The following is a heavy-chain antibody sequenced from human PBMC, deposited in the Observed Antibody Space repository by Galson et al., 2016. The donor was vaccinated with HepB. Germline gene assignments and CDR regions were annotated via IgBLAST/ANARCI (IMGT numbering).Heavy chain of an antibody. CDR3: ARDRSSGSGSFGY. CDR2: LYYSGST. Sequence: ETLSLTCTVSGGSISRSSYFWGWIRQPPGKGLEWIGNLYYSGSTYYSPSLKSRVTISVDTSKNQFSLKLSSVTAADTAVYFCARDRSSGSGSFGYWGQGTLVTVSS. V-gene: IGHV4-39*07. J-gene: IGHJ4*02. D-gene: IGHD3-10*01. CDR1: GGSISRSSYF.